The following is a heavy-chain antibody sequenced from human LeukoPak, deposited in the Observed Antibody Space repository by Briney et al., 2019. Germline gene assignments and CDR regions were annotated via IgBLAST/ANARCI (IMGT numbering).Heavy chain of an antibody. Sequence: GGSLRLSCAASGITVSSNHMSWVRQAPGKGLEWVSVLYSGGTTDYADSVKGRFTISRDSSKNTLFLQMNSLGAEDTAVYYCARVAVIVVEFYFDFWGQGTLVTVSS. CDR3: ARVAVIVVEFYFDF. CDR2: LYSGGTT. V-gene: IGHV3-66*01. D-gene: IGHD3-22*01. CDR1: GITVSSNH. J-gene: IGHJ4*02.